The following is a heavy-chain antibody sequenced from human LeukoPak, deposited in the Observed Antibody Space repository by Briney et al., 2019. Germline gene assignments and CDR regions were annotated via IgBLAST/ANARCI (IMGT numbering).Heavy chain of an antibody. V-gene: IGHV3-30*04. CDR2: ISYDGSNK. CDR3: ATLSTVTTPFDY. CDR1: GFTFSSYA. Sequence: GGSLRLSCAASGFTFSSYAMHWVRQAPGKGLEWVAVISYDGSNKYYADSVKGRFTISRDNSKNTLYLQMNSLRAEDTAVYYCATLSTVTTPFDYWGQGTLVTVSS. J-gene: IGHJ4*02. D-gene: IGHD4-17*01.